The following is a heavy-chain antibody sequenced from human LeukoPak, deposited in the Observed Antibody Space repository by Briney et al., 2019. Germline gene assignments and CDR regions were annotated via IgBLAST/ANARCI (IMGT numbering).Heavy chain of an antibody. J-gene: IGHJ4*02. D-gene: IGHD3-16*01. CDR3: ARQSIYEAYFYF. CDR1: GFTFSSYE. CDR2: ISSSGSTI. V-gene: IGHV3-48*03. Sequence: GGSLRLSCAASGFTFSSYEMNWVRQAPGKGLEWVSYISSSGSTIYYADSVKGRFTISRDNAENSLFLQMNSLRADDTAVYFCARQSIYEAYFYFWGQGTLVTVSS.